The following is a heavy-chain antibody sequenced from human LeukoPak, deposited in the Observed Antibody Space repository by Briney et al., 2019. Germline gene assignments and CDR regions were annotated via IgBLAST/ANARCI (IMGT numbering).Heavy chain of an antibody. CDR3: ARDYGSGSYYNGIDY. V-gene: IGHV3-20*04. CDR1: GFTFEGYG. J-gene: IGHJ4*02. CDR2: INWNGGTT. Sequence: GGSLRLSCAASGFTFEGYGMSGVRQAPGKGLEWVSYINWNGGTTDYADSVKGRFTISRDNAMRSLYLQMNSLRAEDTALYYCARDYGSGSYYNGIDYWGQGALVSVSS. D-gene: IGHD3-10*01.